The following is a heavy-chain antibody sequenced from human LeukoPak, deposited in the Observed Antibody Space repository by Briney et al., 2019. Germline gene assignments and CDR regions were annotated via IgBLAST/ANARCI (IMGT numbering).Heavy chain of an antibody. D-gene: IGHD6-6*01. CDR3: ARGGSSSFDY. J-gene: IGHJ4*02. V-gene: IGHV1-46*01. CDR2: TTPSGGST. Sequence: ASVKVSCKASGYTFTSYYMHWVRQAPGQGLEWMGLTTPSGGSTSCAQKFQGRLTMTRDTSTSTVYMELSSLRSEDTAVYYCARGGSSSFDYWGQGTLVTVSS. CDR1: GYTFTSYY.